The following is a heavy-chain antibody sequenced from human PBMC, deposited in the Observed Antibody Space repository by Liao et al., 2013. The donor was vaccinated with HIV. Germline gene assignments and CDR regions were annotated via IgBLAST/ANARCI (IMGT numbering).Heavy chain of an antibody. D-gene: IGHD3/OR15-3a*01. Sequence: QVHLQESGPRLVKPSQTLSLTCSVSGGSVGVDSYYWHWLRQPAGQGLQWIGRTFTSGHTHYIASLKSRVTIEVDTAKNEFSLKLNSVTAADTAVYYCARWDWTTFSFDSWGQGILVTVSA. J-gene: IGHJ4*02. CDR2: TFTSGHT. CDR3: ARWDWTTFSFDS. CDR1: GGSVGVDSYY. V-gene: IGHV4-61*02.